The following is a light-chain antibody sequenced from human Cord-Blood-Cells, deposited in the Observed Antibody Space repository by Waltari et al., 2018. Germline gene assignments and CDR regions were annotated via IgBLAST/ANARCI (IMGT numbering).Light chain of an antibody. CDR3: AAWDDSLSGQV. J-gene: IGLJ7*01. CDR2: RNN. Sequence: QSVLTQPPSASGTPGQRVTISCSGSSSNIGSNYVYWYQQLPGTAPKLLIDRNNQRPSGGPDRCSGSKSGTSASLAISGLRSEDEADYYCAAWDDSLSGQVFGGGTQLTVL. V-gene: IGLV1-47*01. CDR1: SSNIGSNY.